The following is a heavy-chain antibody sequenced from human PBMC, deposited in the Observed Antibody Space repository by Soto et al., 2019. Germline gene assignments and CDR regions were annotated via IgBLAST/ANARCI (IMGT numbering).Heavy chain of an antibody. CDR2: INSDGSAT. J-gene: IGHJ4*02. V-gene: IGHV3-74*01. CDR1: GFTFSSYW. Sequence: LRLSCAASGFTFSSYWMHWVRQTAGKGLVWVSQINSDGSATKYADSVKGRFTISRDNAKNTVYLQMNSLRAEDTAVYYCATLNSFGSDYWGQGSLVTVSS. CDR3: ATLNSFGSDY. D-gene: IGHD5-18*01.